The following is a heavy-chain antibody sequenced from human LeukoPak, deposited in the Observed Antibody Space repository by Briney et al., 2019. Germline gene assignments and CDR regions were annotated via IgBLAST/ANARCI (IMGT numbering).Heavy chain of an antibody. D-gene: IGHD2-2*01. CDR1: GFTFSNYA. J-gene: IGHJ4*02. CDR3: AKDIVVVPAAHFDF. Sequence: GGSLRLSCAASGFTFSNYAMSWVRQAPGKGLEWVSAIGGSGFSTFYADSVKGRFTISRDNSKTTLYLHVNSLRAEDTAVYYCAKDIVVVPAAHFDFWGQGTLVTVSS. CDR2: IGGSGFST. V-gene: IGHV3-23*01.